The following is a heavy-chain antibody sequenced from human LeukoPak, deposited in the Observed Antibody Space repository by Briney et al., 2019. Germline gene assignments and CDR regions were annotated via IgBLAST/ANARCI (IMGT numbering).Heavy chain of an antibody. CDR2: INPNSGGT. J-gene: IGHJ6*03. CDR3: ARDPYYDFWSGHGLIPQYYMDV. CDR1: GYTFTGYY. Sequence: GASVKVSCKASGYTFTGYYMHWVRQAPAQGLEWMGRINPNSGGTNYAQKFQGRVTMTRDTSISTAYMELSRLRSDDTAVYYCARDPYYDFWSGHGLIPQYYMDVWGKGTTATVSS. V-gene: IGHV1-2*06. D-gene: IGHD3-3*01.